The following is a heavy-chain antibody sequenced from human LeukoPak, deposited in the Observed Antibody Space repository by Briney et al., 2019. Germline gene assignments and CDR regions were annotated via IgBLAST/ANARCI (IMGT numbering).Heavy chain of an antibody. CDR1: GYTFTGYY. CDR2: INPNSGGT. J-gene: IGHJ6*03. Sequence: AASVKVSCKASGYTFTGYYMHWVRQAPGQGPEWMGWINPNSGGTNYAQKFQGRVTMTRDTSISTAYMELSRLRSDDTAVYYCARGYRGSPRYYMDVWGKGTTVTVSS. V-gene: IGHV1-2*02. D-gene: IGHD1-26*01. CDR3: ARGYRGSPRYYMDV.